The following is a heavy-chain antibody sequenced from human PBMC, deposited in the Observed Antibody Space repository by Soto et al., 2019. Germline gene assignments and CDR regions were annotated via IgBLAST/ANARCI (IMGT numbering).Heavy chain of an antibody. J-gene: IGHJ3*01. D-gene: IGHD3-22*01. Sequence: QVQLVESGGGVVQPGSSLRLSCAASGITFSNYGMHWVRQAPGKGLEWVAVISFDGSNKKYADSVKGRFTISRDKSKTTLYLQMTSLKPEDTAVYYCAKDLMIVTGTALDLWGRGTMVTVSS. CDR2: ISFDGSNK. CDR3: AKDLMIVTGTALDL. V-gene: IGHV3-30*18. CDR1: GITFSNYG.